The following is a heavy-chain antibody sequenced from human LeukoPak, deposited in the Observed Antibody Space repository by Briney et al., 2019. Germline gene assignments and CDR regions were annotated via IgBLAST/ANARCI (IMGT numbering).Heavy chain of an antibody. Sequence: GGSLRLSCAASEITLSNYWIHWVRQAPGKGLEWLSHISDSGSSVHYADSVKGRFTISRDNSKNSLYLEMNSLRVEDTAIYYCARDATTAIGTVYMDVWGKGTTVTISS. CDR3: ARDATTAIGTVYMDV. J-gene: IGHJ6*03. V-gene: IGHV3-48*04. CDR2: ISDSGSSV. CDR1: EITLSNYW. D-gene: IGHD1-1*01.